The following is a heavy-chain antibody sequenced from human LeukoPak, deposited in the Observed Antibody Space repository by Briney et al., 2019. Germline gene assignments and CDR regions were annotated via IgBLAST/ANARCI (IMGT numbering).Heavy chain of an antibody. J-gene: IGHJ3*01. CDR1: GFSLSTRGMC. D-gene: IGHD5-24*01. V-gene: IGHV2-70*01. CDR3: DGIRDGYYDAFDV. Sequence: SGPTLVNPTQTLTLTCSFSGFSLSTRGMCVSWIRQPPGKALEWLALIDWDDDKYYSTSLKTRLTISKDTSKNQVVLTMTNMDPVDFFFQAEDGIRDGYYDAFDVWGQGTMVTVSS. CDR2: IDWDDDK.